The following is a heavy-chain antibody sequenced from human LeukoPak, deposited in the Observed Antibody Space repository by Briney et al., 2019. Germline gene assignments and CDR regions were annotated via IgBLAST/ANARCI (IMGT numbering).Heavy chain of an antibody. CDR2: ISYDGSNK. V-gene: IGHV3-30*04. J-gene: IGHJ4*02. CDR1: GFTFSSYA. Sequence: GGSLRLSCAASGFTFSSYAMHWVRQAPGKGLEWVAVISYDGSNKYYADSVKGRFTISRDNSKNTLYLQMNSLRAEGTAVYYCAGYMTTVTTLGYWGQGTLVTVSS. CDR3: AGYMTTVTTLGY. D-gene: IGHD4-17*01.